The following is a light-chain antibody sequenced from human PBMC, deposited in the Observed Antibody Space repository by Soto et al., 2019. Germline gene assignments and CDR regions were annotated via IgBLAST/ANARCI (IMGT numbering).Light chain of an antibody. CDR1: PSISSC. J-gene: IGKJ1*01. CDR3: QHYSSYWT. CDR2: DAS. V-gene: IGKV1-5*01. Sequence: TQMTQSPSTMSTPLGNAVTITCRACPSISSCLAWYQQKPGTAPQVLIYDASNLESGVPSRFSGGASGTEFTLTISRLQPDDFATYYCQHYSSYWTFGQGTKVDIK.